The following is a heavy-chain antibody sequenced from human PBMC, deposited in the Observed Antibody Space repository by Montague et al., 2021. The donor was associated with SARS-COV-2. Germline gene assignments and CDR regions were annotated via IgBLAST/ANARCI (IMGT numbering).Heavy chain of an antibody. Sequence: SETRSLTCTVSGGSISSSSYYWGWIRQPPGKGLEWIGSIYYSGSTYYNPSLKSRVTISVDTSKNQFSLKLSSVTAADTAAYYCATITLGYCTNGVCQPPDYWGQGTLVTVSS. V-gene: IGHV4-39*01. CDR1: GGSISSSSYY. D-gene: IGHD2-8*01. CDR3: ATITLGYCTNGVCQPPDY. CDR2: IYYSGST. J-gene: IGHJ4*02.